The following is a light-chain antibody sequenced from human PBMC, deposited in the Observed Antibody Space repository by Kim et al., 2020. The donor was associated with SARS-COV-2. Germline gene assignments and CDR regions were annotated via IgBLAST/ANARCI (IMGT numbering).Light chain of an antibody. CDR1: QSISGIH. V-gene: IGKV3-20*01. J-gene: IGKJ1*01. CDR2: GIS. Sequence: APGERATLACRASQSISGIHVAWYQQKRGRAPRLIIYGISNRATDIPDRFSGSGAGTDFTLTISRLEPEDFAVYYCQQYADSPPTFGQGTKVDIK. CDR3: QQYADSPPT.